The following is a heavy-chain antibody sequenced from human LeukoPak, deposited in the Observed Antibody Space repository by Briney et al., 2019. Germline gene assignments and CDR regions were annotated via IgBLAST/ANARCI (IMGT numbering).Heavy chain of an antibody. D-gene: IGHD5-18*01. V-gene: IGHV3-23*01. CDR3: AKGSRYRPYGMDV. J-gene: IGHJ6*02. CDR1: GFIFSSYA. CDR2: ISTSGGTT. Sequence: GGSLRLSCAASGFIFSSYAMNWVRQAPGKGLEWVSVISTSGGTTYYADSVKGRFTISRDNSKNTLYLQMNSLRAEDTAVYYCAKGSRYRPYGMDVWGQGTTVTVSS.